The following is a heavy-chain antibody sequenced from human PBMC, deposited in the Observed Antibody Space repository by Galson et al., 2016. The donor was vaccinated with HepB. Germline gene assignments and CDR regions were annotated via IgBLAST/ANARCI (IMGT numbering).Heavy chain of an antibody. CDR3: AKVFREYSYGYSGWYFDL. CDR2: IPLDGSKK. J-gene: IGHJ2*01. V-gene: IGHV3-30*18. Sequence: SLRLSCAASGFTFSTYGMHWVRQAPGKGLEWVAVIPLDGSKKYYADSVEGRFTISRDNSKNTLYLQMISLRAEDTAGYYCAKVFREYSYGYSGWYFDLWGRGTLVTVSS. D-gene: IGHD5-18*01. CDR1: GFTFSTYG.